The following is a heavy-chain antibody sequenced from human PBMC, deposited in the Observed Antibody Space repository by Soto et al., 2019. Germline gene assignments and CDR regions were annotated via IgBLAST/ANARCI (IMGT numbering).Heavy chain of an antibody. J-gene: IGHJ4*02. CDR3: ERDAGVQVWYLDN. D-gene: IGHD1-1*01. V-gene: IGHV3-30*04. CDR1: GFSFSSYA. CDR2: ISYDGSKE. Sequence: QVQLVESGGGVVQPGRSLRLSCATSGFSFSSYALHWVRQAPGKGVEGVAVISYDGSKEYYADSVKGRFTISRDNSMNTLHLQMSCLRPEDTAVYYCERDAGVQVWYLDNWGQGQLVSVSS.